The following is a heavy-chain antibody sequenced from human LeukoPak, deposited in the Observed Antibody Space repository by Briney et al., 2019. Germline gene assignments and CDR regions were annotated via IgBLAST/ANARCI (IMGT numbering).Heavy chain of an antibody. CDR2: IDPSDSET. CDR3: ARQTAMGRSGDY. V-gene: IGHV5-51*01. J-gene: IGHJ4*02. CDR1: GYSFTSYW. D-gene: IGHD5-18*01. Sequence: GESLKISCKASGYSFTSYWIGRVRQVPGKGLEGMGIIDPSDSETRYTPSFQGQVTISVDKSLTTAYLQWNSLKASDTAMYYCARQTAMGRSGDYWGQGTLVTVSS.